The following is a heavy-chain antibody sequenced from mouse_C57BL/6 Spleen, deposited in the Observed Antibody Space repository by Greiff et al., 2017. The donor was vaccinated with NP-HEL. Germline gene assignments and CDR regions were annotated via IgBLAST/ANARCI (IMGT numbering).Heavy chain of an antibody. V-gene: IGHV1-7*01. CDR3: ANYYGSSPAWFAY. J-gene: IGHJ3*01. D-gene: IGHD1-1*01. CDR2: INPSSGYT. Sequence: VQLQQSGAELAKPGASVKLSCKASGYTFTSYWMHWVKQRPGQGLEWIGYINPSSGYTKYNQKFKDKATLTADKSSSTAYMQLSSLTYVDSAVYYCANYYGSSPAWFAYWGQGTLVTVSA. CDR1: GYTFTSYW.